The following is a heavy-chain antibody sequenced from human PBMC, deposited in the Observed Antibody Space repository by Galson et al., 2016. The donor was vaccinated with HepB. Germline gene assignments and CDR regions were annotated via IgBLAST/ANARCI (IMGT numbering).Heavy chain of an antibody. J-gene: IGHJ5*02. CDR1: GGSISTGGFY. CDR3: ARAGGLLVDA. CDR2: IYYSGST. D-gene: IGHD5-18*01. V-gene: IGHV4-31*03. Sequence: TLSLTCTVSGGSISTGGFYWSWIRQHPGKGLEWIGYIYYSGSTYYNPSLKIRVTISVDPSKNQSSLKLSSVTAADTAVYFCARAGGLLVDAWGQGTRVTVSS.